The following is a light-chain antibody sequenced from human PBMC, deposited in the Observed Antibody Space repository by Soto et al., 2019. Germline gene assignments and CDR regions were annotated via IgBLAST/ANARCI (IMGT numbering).Light chain of an antibody. J-gene: IGKJ3*01. Sequence: EIVLTQSPGTLSLSPGERATLSCRASQSVSSSYLAWYQQKPGQAPRLLIYGASGMATGIPDRFSGSGSGTALPLTISRVVHEDFAVYYCQHYGCSSPYIFCPGTKVHI. V-gene: IGKV3-20*01. CDR2: GAS. CDR3: QHYGCSSPYI. CDR1: QSVSSSY.